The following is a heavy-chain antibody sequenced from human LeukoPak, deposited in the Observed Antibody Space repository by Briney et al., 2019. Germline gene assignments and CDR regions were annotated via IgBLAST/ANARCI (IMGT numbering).Heavy chain of an antibody. CDR2: IYYSGST. CDR3: ARGRSYAFDI. J-gene: IGHJ3*02. Sequence: SQTLSLTCTVSGGSISSGGYYWSWIRQHPGKGLEWIGYIYYSGSTYYNPSLKSRVTISVDTSKNQFSLKLSSVTAADTDVYYCARGRSYAFDIWGQGTMVTVSS. CDR1: GGSISSGGYY. V-gene: IGHV4-31*03.